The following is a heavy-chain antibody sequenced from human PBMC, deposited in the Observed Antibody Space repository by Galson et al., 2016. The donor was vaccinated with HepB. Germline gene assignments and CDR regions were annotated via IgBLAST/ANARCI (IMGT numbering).Heavy chain of an antibody. Sequence: SLRLSCAASGFTFSNFAMTWVRQAPGKGLEWISGISGKGDSTYYADSVKGRFTISRDNAKNSLFLQMNSLRPEDTALYYCAKDTSYSSSWFYFDYWGQGALVTVSS. CDR3: AKDTSYSSSWFYFDY. CDR1: GFTFSNFA. D-gene: IGHD6-13*01. CDR2: ISGKGDST. V-gene: IGHV3-20*04. J-gene: IGHJ4*02.